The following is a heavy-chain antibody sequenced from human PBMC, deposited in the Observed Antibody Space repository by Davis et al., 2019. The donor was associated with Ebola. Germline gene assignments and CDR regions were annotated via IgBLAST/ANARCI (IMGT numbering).Heavy chain of an antibody. V-gene: IGHV3-74*01. D-gene: IGHD5-18*01. J-gene: IGHJ6*04. CDR1: GFTFSSYW. CDR3: ARGWLRAGMDV. Sequence: PGGSLRLSCAASGFTFSSYWMHWVRQAPGKGLVWVSRINPDGSFTDYADSVKGRFSISRDSTSNTLYLQMNGLRAEDTAVYYCARGWLRAGMDVWGEGTTVTVPS. CDR2: INPDGSFT.